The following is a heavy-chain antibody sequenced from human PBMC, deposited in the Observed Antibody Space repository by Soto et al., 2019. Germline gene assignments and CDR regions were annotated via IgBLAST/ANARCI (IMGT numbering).Heavy chain of an antibody. CDR3: AMGVYYDILTGYGYFDY. D-gene: IGHD3-9*01. CDR2: IYYSGST. V-gene: IGHV4-30-4*01. J-gene: IGHJ4*02. Sequence: SGTLSLTCTVSGGSISSGDYYWSWIRPPPGKGLEWIGYIYYSGSTYYNPSLKSRVTISVDTSKNQFSLKLSSVTAADTAVYYCAMGVYYDILTGYGYFDYWGQGTLVTVSS. CDR1: GGSISSGDYY.